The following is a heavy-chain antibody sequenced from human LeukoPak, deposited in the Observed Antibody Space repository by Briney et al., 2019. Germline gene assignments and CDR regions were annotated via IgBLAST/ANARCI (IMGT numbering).Heavy chain of an antibody. Sequence: PGGSLRLSCAASGFTFSSYGMHWVRQAPGKGLEWVAVISYDGTNKYYADSVKGRFTISRDNSKNTLYLQMNSPRAEDTAVYHCAELGITMIGGVWGKGTTVTVSS. V-gene: IGHV3-30*18. CDR2: ISYDGTNK. D-gene: IGHD3-10*02. CDR3: AELGITMIGGV. J-gene: IGHJ6*04. CDR1: GFTFSSYG.